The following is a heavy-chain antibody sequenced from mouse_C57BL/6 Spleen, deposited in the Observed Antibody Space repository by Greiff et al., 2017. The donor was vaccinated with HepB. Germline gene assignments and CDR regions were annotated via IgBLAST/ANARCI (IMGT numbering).Heavy chain of an antibody. Sequence: EVQLVESGGGLVQPKGSLKLSCAASGFTFNTYAMHWVRQAPGKGLEWVARIRSKSSNYATYYADSVKDRFTISRDDSQSMLYLQMNNLKTEDTAMYYCVKNYDYDEGNAMDYWGQGTSVTVSS. CDR3: VKNYDYDEGNAMDY. J-gene: IGHJ4*01. V-gene: IGHV10-3*01. CDR2: IRSKSSNYAT. CDR1: GFTFNTYA. D-gene: IGHD2-4*01.